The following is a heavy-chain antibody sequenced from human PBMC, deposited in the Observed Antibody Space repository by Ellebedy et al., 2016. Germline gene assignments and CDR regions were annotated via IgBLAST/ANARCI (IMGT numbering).Heavy chain of an antibody. CDR2: INPSGGST. CDR1: GYTFTSYY. Sequence: ASVKVSCKASGYTFTSYYMHWVRQAPGQGLEWMGIINPSGGSTSYAQKFQGRVTMTRDTSTSTVYMELSSLRSEDTAVYYCARGRGEQQWLVPFDYWGQGTQVTVSS. CDR3: ARGRGEQQWLVPFDY. J-gene: IGHJ4*02. V-gene: IGHV1-46*01. D-gene: IGHD6-19*01.